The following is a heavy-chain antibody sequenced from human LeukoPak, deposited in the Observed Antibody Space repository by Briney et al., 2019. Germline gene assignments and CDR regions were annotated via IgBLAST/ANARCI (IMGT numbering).Heavy chain of an antibody. Sequence: GGSLRLSCAASGFTFSTYGMSWVRQAPGKGLEWVSVISGSGGSTYYADSVKGRFTISRDNSKNTLYLQMNSLRAEDTAVYYCARTVANSGYDYFDCWGQGTLVTVSS. D-gene: IGHD4-23*01. CDR2: ISGSGGST. CDR1: GFTFSTYG. V-gene: IGHV3-23*01. CDR3: ARTVANSGYDYFDC. J-gene: IGHJ4*02.